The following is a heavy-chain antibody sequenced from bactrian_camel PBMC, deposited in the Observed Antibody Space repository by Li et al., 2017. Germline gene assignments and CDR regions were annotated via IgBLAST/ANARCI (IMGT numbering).Heavy chain of an antibody. V-gene: IGHV3S55*01. CDR1: GITFDDSD. D-gene: IGHD6*01. CDR3: AARWEYGTPWCDPAYEYDH. J-gene: IGHJ4*01. CDR2: MSLDGVP. Sequence: VESGGGSVQAGETLRLSCTASGITFDDSDMGWYRQAPGNECELLTTMSLDGVPHYEDAVKGRFTISQDNAKTTAYLQMNNLKPEDTAKYYCAARWEYGTPWCDPAYEYDHWGQGTQVTVS.